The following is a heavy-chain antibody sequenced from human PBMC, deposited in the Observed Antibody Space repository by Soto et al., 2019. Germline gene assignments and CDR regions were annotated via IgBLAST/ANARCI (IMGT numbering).Heavy chain of an antibody. V-gene: IGHV2-26*01. D-gene: IGHD3-22*01. CDR1: GFSLSNARMG. J-gene: IGHJ4*02. CDR2: IFSNDEK. Sequence: QVTLKESGPVLVKPTETLTLTCTVSGFSLSNARMGVSWIRQPPGKALEWLAHIFSNDEKSYSTSLKSRLTIAEATSKSQVVLTMTNMEPVDTATYYCARIPVYDSSGGDGRYFDYWGQGTLVTVSS. CDR3: ARIPVYDSSGGDGRYFDY.